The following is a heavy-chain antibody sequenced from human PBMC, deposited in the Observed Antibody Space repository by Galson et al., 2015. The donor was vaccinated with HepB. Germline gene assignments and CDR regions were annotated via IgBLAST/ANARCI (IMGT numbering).Heavy chain of an antibody. J-gene: IGHJ4*02. D-gene: IGHD2-21*02. CDR3: AKDLDCGGDCYLLDY. CDR1: GFTFSTYW. V-gene: IGHV3-74*01. CDR2: IHSDGSKI. Sequence: SLRLSCAASGFTFSTYWLYWVRHTPGKGLVWLSCIHSDGSKIGYADSVKGRFTISRDNAKNTLYLQMNSLRAEDTAVYYCAKDLDCGGDCYLLDYWGQGTLVTVSS.